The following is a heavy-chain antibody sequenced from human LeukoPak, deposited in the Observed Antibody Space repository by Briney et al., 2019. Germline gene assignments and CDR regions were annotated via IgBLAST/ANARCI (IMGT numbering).Heavy chain of an antibody. CDR2: IGGGGENT. CDR3: AKVLTGSQDY. Sequence: GGSLRLSCAASGFTFNSYALSWVRQAPRKGLEWVSTIGGGGENTYYADSVKGRFTISRDNSRNTLYLQMKSLRAEDTAVYFCAKVLTGSQDYWGQGTLVTVSS. D-gene: IGHD7-27*01. CDR1: GFTFNSYA. V-gene: IGHV3-23*01. J-gene: IGHJ4*02.